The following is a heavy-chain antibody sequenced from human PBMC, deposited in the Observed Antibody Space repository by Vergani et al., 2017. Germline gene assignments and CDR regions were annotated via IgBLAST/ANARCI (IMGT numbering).Heavy chain of an antibody. J-gene: IGHJ6*02. V-gene: IGHV3-23*01. Sequence: EVQLLESGGDLVQPGGSLRLSCAASGFTFNHYAMNWVRQAPGKGLEWVSGISGSGGSTYYAGSVKGRFTISRDSSKNTLYLQMNSLSAWDTAVYYCAKANPRNSXYDYLYYYHAMDVWGQGTTVTVSS. CDR1: GFTFNHYA. D-gene: IGHD5-12*01. CDR3: AKANPRNSXYDYLYYYHAMDV. CDR2: ISGSGGST.